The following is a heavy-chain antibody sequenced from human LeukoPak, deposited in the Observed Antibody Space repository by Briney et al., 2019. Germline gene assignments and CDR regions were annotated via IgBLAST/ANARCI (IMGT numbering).Heavy chain of an antibody. D-gene: IGHD3-22*01. J-gene: IGHJ4*02. V-gene: IGHV5-10-1*01. CDR1: AYSSTSYW. CDR2: IVTSDSYT. Sequence: AESLKIFCKASAYSSTSYWISWVRQKPAKDLQWMGSIVTSDSYTNYSPSFQGHVTISADKSISTAYLQWSSLKASDTAMYYCPRRRDYYDSSGYYLTYYFDYWGQGTLVTVSS. CDR3: PRRRDYYDSSGYYLTYYFDY.